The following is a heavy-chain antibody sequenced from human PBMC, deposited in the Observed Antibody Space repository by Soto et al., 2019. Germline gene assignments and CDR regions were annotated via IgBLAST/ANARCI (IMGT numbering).Heavy chain of an antibody. Sequence: PSETLSLTCTVSGDSMTTHYWSWVRQPAGKGLEWIGRVHAREKADYSPSLKSRVTMSMDTSKNRFSLKLNSVTAADTAVYYCTKGAGPPWFDPWGQGTLVTVSS. J-gene: IGHJ5*02. V-gene: IGHV4-4*07. CDR3: TKGAGPPWFDP. CDR2: VHAREKA. CDR1: GDSMTTHY.